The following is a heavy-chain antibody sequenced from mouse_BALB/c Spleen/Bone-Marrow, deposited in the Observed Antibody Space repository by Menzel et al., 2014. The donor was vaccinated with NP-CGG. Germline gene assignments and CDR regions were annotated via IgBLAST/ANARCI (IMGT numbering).Heavy chain of an antibody. J-gene: IGHJ4*01. V-gene: IGHV1S137*01. CDR1: GYTFTDYA. Sequence: VQLQHPGAGLVRPRDSAKISCTVSGYTFTDYAIHWVKQSHAKSLEWIGLISSYYGDASYNQKFKGKATMTVDKSSSTAYMALARLTSEDSAIYYCARSGKVRNAMDYWGQGATGAVSS. D-gene: IGHD2-14*01. CDR2: ISSYYGDA. CDR3: ARSGKVRNAMDY.